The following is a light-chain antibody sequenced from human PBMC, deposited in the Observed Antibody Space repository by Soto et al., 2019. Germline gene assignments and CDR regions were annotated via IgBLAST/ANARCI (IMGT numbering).Light chain of an antibody. Sequence: EIVMTQSPATLSVSPGERATLSCRASQSVSSKLGWYQQKPGQAPRLLIYGASIRATGITARFSGSGSGTDFTVNISSLQSEDFAAYYYQQYNNWPRTFGPGTKVDI. CDR2: GAS. J-gene: IGKJ3*01. CDR3: QQYNNWPRT. CDR1: QSVSSK. V-gene: IGKV3-15*01.